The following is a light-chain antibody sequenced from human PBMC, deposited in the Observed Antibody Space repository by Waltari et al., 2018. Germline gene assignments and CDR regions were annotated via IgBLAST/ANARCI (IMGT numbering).Light chain of an antibody. V-gene: IGKV3-20*01. Sequence: NVLTQSPGTLSSSPGEGATLACRASQRISDNSLAWFPQKPGQAPRLLIYGASSRATGVPDRFSGSGSGTDFTLTISRLEPEDFVVYYCHQYGSSWRTFGGGTKVEIK. CDR1: QRISDNS. J-gene: IGKJ4*01. CDR2: GAS. CDR3: HQYGSSWRT.